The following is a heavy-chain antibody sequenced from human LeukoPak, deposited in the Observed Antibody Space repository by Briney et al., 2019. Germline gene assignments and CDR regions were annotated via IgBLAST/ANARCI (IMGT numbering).Heavy chain of an antibody. V-gene: IGHV3-21*01. J-gene: IGHJ4*02. CDR2: ITGSSSLI. CDR3: ARVGGTWTFDY. D-gene: IGHD3/OR15-3a*01. CDR1: GFTPSTYT. Sequence: GGSLRLSCAASGFTPSTYTTNWVPHAPGRGLEWVSSITGSSSLIYYADSVKGRFNPSRDNAKSSLYLQMKRLRAEDTAVYYCARVGGTWTFDYWGQGTLVTVSS.